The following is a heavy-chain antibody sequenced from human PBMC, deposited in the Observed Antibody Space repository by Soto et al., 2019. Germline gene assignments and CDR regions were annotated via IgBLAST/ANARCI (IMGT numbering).Heavy chain of an antibody. Sequence: PSETLSLTCTVSGGSVSSGSYYWSWIRQPPGKGLEWIGYIYDTGSTNYNPSLKSRVTMSRDTSKNELSLKLNALTAADTAVYYCARSVGWGFDYWGQGTLVTVSS. CDR1: GGSVSSGSYY. CDR2: IYDTGST. CDR3: ARSVGWGFDY. D-gene: IGHD7-27*01. J-gene: IGHJ4*02. V-gene: IGHV4-61*01.